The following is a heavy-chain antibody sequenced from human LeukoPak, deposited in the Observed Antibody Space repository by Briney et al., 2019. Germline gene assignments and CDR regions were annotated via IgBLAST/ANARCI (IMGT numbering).Heavy chain of an antibody. CDR1: GFTFSSYA. CDR2: ISGSGGST. J-gene: IGHJ3*02. V-gene: IGHV3-23*01. Sequence: GGSLRLSCAASGFTFSSYAMSWVRQAPGKGLEWVSAISGSGGSTYYADSVKGRFTISRDNSKNTLYLQMNSLRAEDTAVYYCARDRLLAGKTDAFDIWGQGTLVTVSS. CDR3: ARDRLLAGKTDAFDI.